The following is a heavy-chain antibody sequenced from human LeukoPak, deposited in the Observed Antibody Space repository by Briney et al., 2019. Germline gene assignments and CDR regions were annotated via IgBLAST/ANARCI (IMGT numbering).Heavy chain of an antibody. CDR1: GFTFTRYT. D-gene: IGHD6-19*01. V-gene: IGHV3-21*01. CDR2: ISSSGTYI. Sequence: PGGSLRLSCAASGFTFTRYTINWVRQAPGKGLEWLSSISSSGTYIYYADSLRGRFTISRDDAKNSLYLQMNSLRAEDTAVYYCARGSEGYSSGRYGRYFDYWGQGTLVTVSS. J-gene: IGHJ4*02. CDR3: ARGSEGYSSGRYGRYFDY.